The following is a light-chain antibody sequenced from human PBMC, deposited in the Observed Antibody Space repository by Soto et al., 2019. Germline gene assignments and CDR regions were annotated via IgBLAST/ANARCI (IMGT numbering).Light chain of an antibody. J-gene: IGKJ1*01. CDR2: GAS. CDR1: QNVDSNY. V-gene: IGKV3-20*01. CDR3: QQYGSLSWT. Sequence: EIVLTQYPGTLSLSHGERATLSCRASQNVDSNYLAWYQQKPGQAPRIIIFGASGRATGIPDRFSGSGSGTDFTLTISRLEPEDFAVYYCQQYGSLSWTFGQGTKVDI.